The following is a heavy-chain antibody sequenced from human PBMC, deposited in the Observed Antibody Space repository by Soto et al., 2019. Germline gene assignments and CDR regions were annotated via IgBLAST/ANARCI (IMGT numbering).Heavy chain of an antibody. V-gene: IGHV3-74*01. Sequence: GGSLRLSCAASGFTFSSYWMHWVRQAPGKGLVWVSRINSDGSSTSYADSVKGRFTISRDNAKNTLYLQMNSLRAEDTAVYYCAREIAVAGTPHLFDYWGQGTLVTVSS. CDR1: GFTFSSYW. CDR3: AREIAVAGTPHLFDY. J-gene: IGHJ4*02. D-gene: IGHD6-19*01. CDR2: INSDGSST.